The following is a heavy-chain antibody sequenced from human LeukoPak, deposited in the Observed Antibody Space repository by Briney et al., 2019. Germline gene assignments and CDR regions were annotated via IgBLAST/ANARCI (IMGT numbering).Heavy chain of an antibody. CDR3: ARESTKYGAYVSGFDF. CDR1: GFTSSSHW. V-gene: IGHV3-7*01. CDR2: IMQGGSEK. D-gene: IGHD4-17*01. J-gene: IGHJ3*01. Sequence: GGSLRLPCIASGFTSSSHWMNWVRQAPGKGLEWVANIMQGGSEKYYVDSVKGRFIISRDNAKNSLYLQMNSLRAEDTAVYYCARESTKYGAYVSGFDFWGQGTMVTVSS.